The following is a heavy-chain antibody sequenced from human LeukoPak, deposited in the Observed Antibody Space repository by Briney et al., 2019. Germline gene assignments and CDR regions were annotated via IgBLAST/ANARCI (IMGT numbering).Heavy chain of an antibody. D-gene: IGHD5-24*01. CDR1: GFTFSDYY. V-gene: IGHV3-11*05. CDR3: ARVEMLLHPSRGGWPGTWFDP. J-gene: IGHJ5*02. CDR2: ISISTSYT. Sequence: PGGSLRLSCAASGFTFSDYYMSWIRQAPGKGLEWVSYISISTSYTNYADSVKGRFTISRDNAKNSLYLQMNSLRAEDTAVYYCARVEMLLHPSRGGWPGTWFDPWGQGTLVTVSS.